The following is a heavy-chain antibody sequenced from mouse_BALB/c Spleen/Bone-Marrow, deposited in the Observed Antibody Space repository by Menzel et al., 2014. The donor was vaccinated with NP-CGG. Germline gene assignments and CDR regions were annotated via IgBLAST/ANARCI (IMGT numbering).Heavy chain of an antibody. J-gene: IGHJ3*01. CDR1: GFTFSSCT. CDR3: TRDYGNYAWFAY. V-gene: IGHV5-6-4*01. CDR2: ISSGGLYT. Sequence: EVHLVESGGGLVKPGGSLKLSCAASGFTFSSCTMSWVRQTPERRLEWVATISSGGLYTYYPDSVKGRFTISRDNAKNTQNLQMSSLKSEDTAMYCCTRDYGNYAWFAYWGQGTLVTVSA. D-gene: IGHD2-1*01.